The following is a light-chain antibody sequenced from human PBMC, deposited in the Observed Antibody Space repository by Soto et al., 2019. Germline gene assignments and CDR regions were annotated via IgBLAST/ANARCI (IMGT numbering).Light chain of an antibody. CDR2: GAS. CDR3: HQYDSSPVT. Sequence: EIVLTQSPGTLSLSPGERATLSCRASQSVSSSYLAWYQQKPGQAPRLLIYGASSRATGIPDRFSGSGSGTDFTLTISRLDPEDFAVYYCHQYDSSPVTFGQGTKVEIK. V-gene: IGKV3-20*01. J-gene: IGKJ1*01. CDR1: QSVSSSY.